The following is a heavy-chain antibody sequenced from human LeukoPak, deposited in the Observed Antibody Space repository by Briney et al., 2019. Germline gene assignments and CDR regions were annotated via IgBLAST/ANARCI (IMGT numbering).Heavy chain of an antibody. CDR3: ATGGALHDYGAKIDY. CDR2: IRYDGRNK. Sequence: GGSLRLSCAASGFIFSSYGMHWVRQAPGKGLEWVAFIRYDGRNKYYADSVKGRFTISRDNAKNSLYLQMNSLRAEDTAVYYCATGGALHDYGAKIDYWGQGTLVTVSS. J-gene: IGHJ4*02. V-gene: IGHV3-30*02. CDR1: GFIFSSYG. D-gene: IGHD4-17*01.